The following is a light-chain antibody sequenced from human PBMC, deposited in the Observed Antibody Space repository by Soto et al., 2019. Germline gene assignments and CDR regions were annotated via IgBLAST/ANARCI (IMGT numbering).Light chain of an antibody. CDR3: QQSDSSPLA. CDR1: QNIGNY. J-gene: IGKJ2*01. Sequence: DIPMTQSPSSLSASVGDRVAITCRASQNIGNYLSWYAQKPGKAPKLLIYGASSLQSGVPSRFSGSGSGTHFPLGISSLQPEDVATYYCQQSDSSPLAFGQGTRLEMK. CDR2: GAS. V-gene: IGKV1-39*01.